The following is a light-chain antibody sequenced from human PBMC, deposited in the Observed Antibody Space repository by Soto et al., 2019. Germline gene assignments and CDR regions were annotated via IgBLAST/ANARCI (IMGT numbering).Light chain of an antibody. CDR3: MQAPQTRGMYT. J-gene: IGKJ2*01. CDR1: QSLLHSNGYNY. V-gene: IGKV2-28*01. Sequence: DIVMTQSPLSLPVTPGEPASISCRSSQSLLHSNGYNYLDWYLQKPGQSPQLLIYLGSNRASGVPDRFSGSGSGTDFTLKISRVEAEDVGVYYCMQAPQTRGMYTFGQGTKLEIK. CDR2: LGS.